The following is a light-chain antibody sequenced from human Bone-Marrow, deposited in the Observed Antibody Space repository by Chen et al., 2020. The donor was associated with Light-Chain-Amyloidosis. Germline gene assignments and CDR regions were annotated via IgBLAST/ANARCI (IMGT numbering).Light chain of an antibody. J-gene: IGLJ3*02. CDR1: NIVSTS. V-gene: IGLV3-21*02. Sequence: SYVLTQPSSVSVAPGQTATIACGGNNIVSTSVHWYQQTPGQAPLLVVYDDRDRPSGIPERLSGSNAGNTATLTISRVEAGDEADYYCQVWDRSRDRPVFGGGTKLTVL. CDR2: DDR. CDR3: QVWDRSRDRPV.